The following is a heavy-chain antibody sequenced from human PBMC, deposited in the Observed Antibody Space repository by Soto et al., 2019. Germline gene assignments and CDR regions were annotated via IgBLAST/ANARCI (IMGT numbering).Heavy chain of an antibody. V-gene: IGHV2-5*02. CDR3: AHSNIQLWLPYFAY. J-gene: IGHJ4*02. Sequence: QITLKESGPTLVKPTQTLTLTCTFSGFSLSTSGVGVGWIRQPPGKALEWLTIIYWDDDKRYSPSLKSRLTITKDTAKHQLVLTMTNMDPGDTATYYCAHSNIQLWLPYFAYWGQGTLVTVSS. CDR1: GFSLSTSGVG. CDR2: IYWDDDK. D-gene: IGHD5-18*01.